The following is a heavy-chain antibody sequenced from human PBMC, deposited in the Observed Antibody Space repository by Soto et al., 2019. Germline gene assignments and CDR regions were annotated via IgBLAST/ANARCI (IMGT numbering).Heavy chain of an antibody. CDR1: GYTFTSYD. CDR2: MNPNSVNT. CDR3: ARAIRNQLLSDY. J-gene: IGHJ4*02. Sequence: QVQLVQSGAEVRKPGASVKVSCKASGYTFTSYDIGWVRQATGQGLEWMGWMNPNSVNTGYAPKFQGRVTMTRDTSISTAYMELNSLPSEDTAVYYCARAIRNQLLSDYWGQGTLVTVSS. V-gene: IGHV1-8*01. D-gene: IGHD1-26*01.